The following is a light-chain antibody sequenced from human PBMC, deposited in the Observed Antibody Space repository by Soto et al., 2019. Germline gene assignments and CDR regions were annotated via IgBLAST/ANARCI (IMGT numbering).Light chain of an antibody. CDR3: QQYNKWPLT. V-gene: IGKV3-15*01. J-gene: IGKJ4*01. CDR1: QSVSNN. CDR2: HAS. Sequence: EIVMTQSPATLSVSPGERATLSCRASQSVSNNLAWYQQKPGQAPRLLIYHASTRATGIPARLSGSGSGTEFTLTISSLQSEDFAVYYCQQYNKWPLTFVGGTKVEIK.